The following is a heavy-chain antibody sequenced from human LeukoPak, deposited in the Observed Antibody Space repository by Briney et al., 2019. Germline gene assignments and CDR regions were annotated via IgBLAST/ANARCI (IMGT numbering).Heavy chain of an antibody. CDR2: IWYDGTNE. J-gene: IGHJ4*02. V-gene: IGHV3-33*01. CDR1: GFTFSTYG. Sequence: PGGSLRLSCAASGFTFSTYGMHWVRQAPGKGLEWVAVIWYDGTNEYYADSVKGRFTISRDNSKNTLYLQMTSLRAEDTAVYYCARDSSDYWGQGTLVTVSS. CDR3: ARDSSDY.